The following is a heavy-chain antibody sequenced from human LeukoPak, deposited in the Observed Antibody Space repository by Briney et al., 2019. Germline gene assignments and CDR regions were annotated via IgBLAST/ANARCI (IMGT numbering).Heavy chain of an antibody. D-gene: IGHD6-19*01. CDR3: ERLEVAGIYDY. Sequence: PSETLSLTRTVSGRSISSSSYYWGWIRQPPGKGLEWIGSIYYSGRTYYNPSLKSRVTISVDTSKNQFSLKLSSVTAADRAVYYCERLEVAGIYDYWGQGTLVTVSS. J-gene: IGHJ4*02. CDR1: GRSISSSSYY. V-gene: IGHV4-39*01. CDR2: IYYSGRT.